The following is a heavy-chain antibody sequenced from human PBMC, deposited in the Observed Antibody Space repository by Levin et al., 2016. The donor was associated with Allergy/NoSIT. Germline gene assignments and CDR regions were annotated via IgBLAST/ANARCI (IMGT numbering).Heavy chain of an antibody. Sequence: SETLSLTCTVSGGPLSGYYWSWIRQPPGKGLEWIGYIYVIGNTDYNPSLRSRVTISVDTSKSQFSLKLSSVTAADTAVYFCARHGAGGRFDYWGQGTLVTVSS. CDR1: GGPLSGYY. CDR3: ARHGAGGRFDY. V-gene: IGHV4-59*08. CDR2: IYVIGNT. D-gene: IGHD4/OR15-4a*01. J-gene: IGHJ4*02.